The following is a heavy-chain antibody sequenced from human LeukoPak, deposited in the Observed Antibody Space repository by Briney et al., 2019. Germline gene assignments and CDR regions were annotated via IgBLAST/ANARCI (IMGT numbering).Heavy chain of an antibody. CDR1: GGSISSGSYY. V-gene: IGHV4-61*02. J-gene: IGHJ3*02. CDR3: VREDRFGERAFDI. D-gene: IGHD3-10*01. Sequence: SETLSLICTVSGGSISSGSYYWSWIRQPAGKGLEWIGRIYTSGSTNYNPSLKSRVTISVDTSKNQFSLKLSSVTAADTAVCYCVREDRFGERAFDIWGQGTMVTVSP. CDR2: IYTSGST.